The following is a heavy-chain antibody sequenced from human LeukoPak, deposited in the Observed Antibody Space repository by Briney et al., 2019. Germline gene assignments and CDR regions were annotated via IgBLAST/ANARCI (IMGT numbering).Heavy chain of an antibody. CDR2: IYYRGST. CDR3: ARGWGRITIFGVANQIDY. Sequence: SETLSLTCTVSGGSISSYYWTWIRQPPGKGLEWIGYIYYRGSTNYNPSLKSRVTISVDTSKNQFFLKLTSVTAADTAVYHCARGWGRITIFGVANQIDYWGQGTLVTVSS. V-gene: IGHV4-59*01. J-gene: IGHJ4*02. CDR1: GGSISSYY. D-gene: IGHD3-3*01.